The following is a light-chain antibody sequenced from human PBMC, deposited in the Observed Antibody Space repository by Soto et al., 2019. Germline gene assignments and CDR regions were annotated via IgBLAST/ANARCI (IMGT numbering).Light chain of an antibody. CDR3: SSYTVNSTNYV. CDR1: SSDVGGHNF. CDR2: EVS. V-gene: IGLV2-14*01. Sequence: QSALAQPASVSGSPGQSITISCTGTSSDVGGHNFVSWFRQYPGQAPQLLISEVSNRPSGVSHRFSGSKSGNTASLTISGLRPDDEADYFCSSYTVNSTNYVLGNGTKV. J-gene: IGLJ1*01.